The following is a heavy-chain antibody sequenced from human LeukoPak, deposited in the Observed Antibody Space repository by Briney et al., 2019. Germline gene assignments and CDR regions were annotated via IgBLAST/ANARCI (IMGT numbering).Heavy chain of an antibody. CDR3: AGAPPSVDTAMAYFDY. D-gene: IGHD5-18*01. V-gene: IGHV1-69*05. Sequence: GSSVKVSCKASGGTFSSYAISWVRQAPGQGLEWMGGITPIFGTANYAQKFQGRVTITTDESTSTAYMELSSLRSEDTAVYYCAGAPPSVDTAMAYFDYWGQGTLVTVSS. CDR2: ITPIFGTA. J-gene: IGHJ4*02. CDR1: GGTFSSYA.